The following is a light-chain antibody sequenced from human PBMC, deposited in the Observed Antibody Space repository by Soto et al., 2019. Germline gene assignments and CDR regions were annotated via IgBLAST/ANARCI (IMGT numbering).Light chain of an antibody. CDR3: GAHHGSGSNFVSWV. Sequence: QPVLTQPPSASASLGASVTLTCTMSSGYSNYQVDWYQQRPGKGPRFVMRVGTGGIVGSKGDGIPDRFSVLGSGLNRYLTIKKIQAEDESDYHCGAHHGSGSNFVSWVFGGGNKVTVL. CDR1: SGYSNYQ. CDR2: VGTGGIVG. V-gene: IGLV9-49*01. J-gene: IGLJ3*02.